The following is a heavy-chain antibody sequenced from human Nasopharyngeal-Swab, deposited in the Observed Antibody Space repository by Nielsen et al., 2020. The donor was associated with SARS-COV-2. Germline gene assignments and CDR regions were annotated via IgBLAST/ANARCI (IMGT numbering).Heavy chain of an antibody. CDR2: IYYSGST. CDR3: ARVYYDFWSGYYPYGMDV. CDR1: GGSISSYY. V-gene: IGHV4-59*12. D-gene: IGHD3-3*01. J-gene: IGHJ6*02. Sequence: SETLSLTCTVSGGSISSYYWSWIRKPPGKGLEWIGYIYYSGSTNYNPSLKSRVTISVDTSKNQFPLKLSSVTAADTAVYYCARVYYDFWSGYYPYGMDVWGQGTTVTVSS.